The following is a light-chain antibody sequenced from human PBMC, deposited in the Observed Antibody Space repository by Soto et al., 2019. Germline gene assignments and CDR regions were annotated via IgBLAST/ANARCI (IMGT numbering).Light chain of an antibody. Sequence: DIQMTQSPSSLSASVGDRVTITCRASQSITTYLNWFQHKPGKAPNLLIYSASRLHSGVPSRFSGGGSGTDFTLTTSSLQPEDFATYYCQQSHSTPLTFGQGTKVEIK. V-gene: IGKV1-39*01. CDR1: QSITTY. J-gene: IGKJ1*01. CDR2: SAS. CDR3: QQSHSTPLT.